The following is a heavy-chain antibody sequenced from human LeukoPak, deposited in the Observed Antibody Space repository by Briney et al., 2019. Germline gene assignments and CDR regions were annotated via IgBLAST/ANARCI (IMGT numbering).Heavy chain of an antibody. D-gene: IGHD3-22*01. CDR1: GFTFSGYD. V-gene: IGHV3-21*01. CDR2: ISGSSSYI. CDR3: ARDLEEDSSGYYYFDY. J-gene: IGHJ4*02. Sequence: GGSLRLSCAASGFTFSGYDMNWVRQAPGKGLEWVSSISGSSSYIYYADSMKGRFTISRDNAKDSLYLQMNSLRAEDTAVYYCARDLEEDSSGYYYFDYWGQGTLVTVSS.